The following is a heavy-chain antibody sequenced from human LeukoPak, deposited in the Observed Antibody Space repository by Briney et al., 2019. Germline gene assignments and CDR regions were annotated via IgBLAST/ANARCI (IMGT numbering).Heavy chain of an antibody. V-gene: IGHV4-59*01. CDR3: ARAGDSSFYYYYGMDV. CDR2: IYYSGST. Sequence: KTSETLSLTCTVSGGSISSYYWSWIRQPPGKGLEWIGYIYYSGSTNYNPSLKSRVTISVDTSKNQFSLKLSSVTAADTAVYYCARAGDSSFYYYYGMDVWGQGTTVTVS. CDR1: GGSISSYY. J-gene: IGHJ6*02. D-gene: IGHD2-21*01.